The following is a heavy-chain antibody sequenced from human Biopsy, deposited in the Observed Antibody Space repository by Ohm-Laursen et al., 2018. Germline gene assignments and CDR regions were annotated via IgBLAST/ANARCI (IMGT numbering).Heavy chain of an antibody. CDR2: IYYSGTT. Sequence: SDTLSLTCTVSGESMGTYYWTWTRQPPGKGLEWIASIYYSGTTNKNPSLKSRVTISVDTSKRQFYLELSSVTAADTAIYYCARVRGGFLEWFDYWGQGTLITVSS. J-gene: IGHJ5*01. V-gene: IGHV4-59*07. D-gene: IGHD3-3*01. CDR1: GESMGTYY. CDR3: ARVRGGFLEWFDY.